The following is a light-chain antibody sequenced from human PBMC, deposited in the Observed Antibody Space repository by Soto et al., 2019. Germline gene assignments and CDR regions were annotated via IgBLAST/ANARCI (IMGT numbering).Light chain of an antibody. Sequence: DIMMTQSPATLSLSPGERATLSCRATQSVSSSLACYQQKPGQAPRLLIYGASTRATGIPARFSGSGSGTEFTLTINSLQSEDFAVYYCHQYNNWWTFGQGTKVDIK. CDR2: GAS. V-gene: IGKV3-15*01. CDR3: HQYNNWWT. J-gene: IGKJ1*01. CDR1: QSVSSS.